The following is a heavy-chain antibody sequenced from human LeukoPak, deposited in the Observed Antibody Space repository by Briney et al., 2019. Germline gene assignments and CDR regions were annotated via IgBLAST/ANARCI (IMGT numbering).Heavy chain of an antibody. CDR2: IYYSGST. CDR1: GGSISSYY. CDR3: ARDESSIAVAGTDAFDI. D-gene: IGHD6-19*01. V-gene: IGHV4-59*01. Sequence: PSETLSLTCTVSGGSISSYYWSWIRQPPGKGLEWIGYIYYSGSTNYNPSLKSRVTISVDTSKNQFSLKLSSVTAADTAVYYCARDESSIAVAGTDAFDIWGQGTMVTVSS. J-gene: IGHJ3*02.